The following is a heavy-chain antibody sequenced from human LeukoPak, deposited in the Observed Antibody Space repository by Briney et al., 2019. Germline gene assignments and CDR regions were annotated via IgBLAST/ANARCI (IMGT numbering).Heavy chain of an antibody. V-gene: IGHV3-11*01. Sequence: GGSLRLSCAASGFTFSDYYMSWIRQVPGKGLEWVSYISGSGTNIYYPDSVKGRFTISRDNAKNTVYLQMSSLRAEDTAVYYCARESGSYYGTYNWFDPWGQGTLVTVSS. CDR1: GFTFSDYY. J-gene: IGHJ5*02. CDR2: ISGSGTNI. D-gene: IGHD1-26*01. CDR3: ARESGSYYGTYNWFDP.